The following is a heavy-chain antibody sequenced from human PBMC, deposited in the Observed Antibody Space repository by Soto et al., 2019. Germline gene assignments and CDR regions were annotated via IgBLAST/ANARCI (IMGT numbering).Heavy chain of an antibody. V-gene: IGHV3-23*01. CDR2: IGSSGGST. J-gene: IGHJ4*02. Sequence: GGSLRLSCAASGFTFSNYGMSWVRQAPGKGPEWVSSIGSSGGSTYYADSVKGRFTISRDNSQNTLYLQMNTLRAEDTAIYYCAKLAVAAGSDYWGQGTQVTVSS. CDR1: GFTFSNYG. CDR3: AKLAVAAGSDY. D-gene: IGHD6-13*01.